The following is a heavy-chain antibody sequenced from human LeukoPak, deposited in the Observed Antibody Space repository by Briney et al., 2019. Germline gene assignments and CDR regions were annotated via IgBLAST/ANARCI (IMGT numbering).Heavy chain of an antibody. CDR3: ARDDTGYSSGWSKDFDY. D-gene: IGHD6-19*01. CDR2: IYYSGSI. Sequence: PSETLSLTCSVSGYSISSGYYWGWIRQPPGKGLEWIGSIYYSGSIFYNPSLKSRVTISVDPSKNHFSLKLSSVTAADTAVYYCARDDTGYSSGWSKDFDYWGQGTLVTVSS. J-gene: IGHJ4*02. CDR1: GYSISSGYY. V-gene: IGHV4-38-2*02.